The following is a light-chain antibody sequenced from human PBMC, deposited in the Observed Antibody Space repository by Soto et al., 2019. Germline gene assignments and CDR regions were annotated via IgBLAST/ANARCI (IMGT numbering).Light chain of an antibody. Sequence: EIVLTQSPATLSLSPGERATLSCRASQSVATYLAWFQQKPGQAPRLLIYDASNRATGIPARFSGSGSGTDFTLTISSLEPEDFAVYYCQKRDAWPPSFGQGTRLEIK. J-gene: IGKJ5*01. CDR1: QSVATY. CDR3: QKRDAWPPS. V-gene: IGKV3-11*01. CDR2: DAS.